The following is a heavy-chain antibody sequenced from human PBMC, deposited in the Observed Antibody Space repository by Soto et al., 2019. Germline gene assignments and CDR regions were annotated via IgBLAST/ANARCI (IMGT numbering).Heavy chain of an antibody. Sequence: SETLSLTCTVSGGSISSYYGSWIRQPAGKGLEWIGRIYTSGSTNYNPSLKSRVTMSVDTSKNQLSLKLSSVTAADTAVYYCAREGVYDFWSGYYRFSWLDPWGQGTLVTVSS. J-gene: IGHJ5*02. D-gene: IGHD3-3*01. CDR2: IYTSGST. CDR3: AREGVYDFWSGYYRFSWLDP. CDR1: GGSISSYY. V-gene: IGHV4-4*07.